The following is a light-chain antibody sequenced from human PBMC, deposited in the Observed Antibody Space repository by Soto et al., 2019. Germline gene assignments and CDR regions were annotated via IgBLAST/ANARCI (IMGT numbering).Light chain of an antibody. V-gene: IGLV4-69*01. J-gene: IGLJ2*01. CDR3: QTWGSGIVV. CDR1: SGHSNYA. Sequence: QPVLTRSPSASASLGASVKLTCTLSSGHSNYAIAWHQQQSEKGPRYLMKLNSDGSHSKGDGIPDRFSGSSSGAERYLTISSLQSEDEADYYCQTWGSGIVVFGAGTQLTVL. CDR2: LNSDGSH.